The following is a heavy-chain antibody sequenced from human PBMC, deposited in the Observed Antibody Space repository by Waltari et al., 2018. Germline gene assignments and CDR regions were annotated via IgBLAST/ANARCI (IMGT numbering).Heavy chain of an antibody. CDR3: ARGRVDYIWGSYRPPHDAFDI. J-gene: IGHJ3*02. CDR1: GGSISSHY. D-gene: IGHD3-16*02. Sequence: QVQLQESGPGLVKPSETLSLTCTVSGGSISSHYWSWIRQHPGQGLAWIGYIYYSGSTNYNPSLKSRVTISVDTSKNQFSLKLSSVTAADTAVYYCARGRVDYIWGSYRPPHDAFDIWGQGTMVTVSS. V-gene: IGHV4-59*11. CDR2: IYYSGST.